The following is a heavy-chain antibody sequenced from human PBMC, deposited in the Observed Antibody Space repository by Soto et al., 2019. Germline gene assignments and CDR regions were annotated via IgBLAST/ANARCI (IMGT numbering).Heavy chain of an antibody. Sequence: LRLSCAASGFTFSSYGMHWVRQAPGKGLEWVAVISYDGSNKYYADSVEGRFTISRDNSKNTLYLQMNSLRAEDTAVYYCAKARGYSYGPLDYWGQGTLVTVYS. CDR3: AKARGYSYGPLDY. J-gene: IGHJ4*02. V-gene: IGHV3-30*18. D-gene: IGHD5-18*01. CDR2: ISYDGSNK. CDR1: GFTFSSYG.